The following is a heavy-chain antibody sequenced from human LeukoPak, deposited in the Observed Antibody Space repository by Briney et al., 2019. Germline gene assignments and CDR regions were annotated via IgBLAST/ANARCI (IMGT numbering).Heavy chain of an antibody. CDR3: AGYGSGSYVRYFDL. CDR1: GFTFSDYY. V-gene: IGHV3-11*01. J-gene: IGHJ2*01. CDR2: ISSSGSTI. Sequence: GGSLRLSCAASGFTFSDYYMSWIRQAPGKGLEWVSYISSSGSTIYYADSVKGRFTISRDNAKNSLYLQMNSLRAEDTAVYYCAGYGSGSYVRYFDLWGRGTLVPVSS. D-gene: IGHD3-10*01.